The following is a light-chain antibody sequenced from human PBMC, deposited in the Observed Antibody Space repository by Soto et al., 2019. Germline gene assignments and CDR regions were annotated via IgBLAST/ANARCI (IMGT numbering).Light chain of an antibody. Sequence: DIQMTQSPSSLSASVGDRVTITCRASQSINKYLNWYQQKPGKAPKLLIYAASSLQSGVPSRFSGSGSGTVFTLTMSSLQPEDFATYYCQQRFSSPPWTFGQGTKVEIK. J-gene: IGKJ1*01. CDR2: AAS. CDR3: QQRFSSPPWT. V-gene: IGKV1-39*01. CDR1: QSINKY.